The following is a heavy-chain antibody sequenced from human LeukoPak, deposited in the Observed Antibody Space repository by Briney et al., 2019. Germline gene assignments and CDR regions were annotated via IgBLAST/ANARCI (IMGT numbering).Heavy chain of an antibody. D-gene: IGHD3-3*01. V-gene: IGHV3-30*04. CDR3: ARGGDYDFWSGCMDV. J-gene: IGHJ6*02. Sequence: GGSLRLSCAASGFTFSSYAMHWVRQAPGKGLEWVAVISYDGRNKYYADSVKGRFTISRDNSKNTLYLQMNSLRAEDTAVYYCARGGDYDFWSGCMDVWGQGTTVTVSS. CDR1: GFTFSSYA. CDR2: ISYDGRNK.